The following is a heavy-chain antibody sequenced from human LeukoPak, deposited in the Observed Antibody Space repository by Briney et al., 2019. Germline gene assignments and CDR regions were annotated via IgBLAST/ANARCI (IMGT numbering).Heavy chain of an antibody. V-gene: IGHV3-30*02. Sequence: PGGSLRRSCAASRFTFSSYGMHWVRQTPGKGLEWVAFIRHDGSYQQYADSVKGRFTVSRDNSKDTVYLQMNSLRTEDTAVYYCAKNRDSSDYPRDFDYWGQGTLVTVSS. CDR2: IRHDGSYQ. D-gene: IGHD3-22*01. J-gene: IGHJ4*02. CDR1: RFTFSSYG. CDR3: AKNRDSSDYPRDFDY.